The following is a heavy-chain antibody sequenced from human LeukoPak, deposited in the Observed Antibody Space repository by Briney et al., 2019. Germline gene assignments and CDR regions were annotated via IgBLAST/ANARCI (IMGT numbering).Heavy chain of an antibody. Sequence: SETLSLTCTVSGGSISSFYWTWIRQPAGKGLEWIGRIYTSGVTKYNPSLKGRITLSVDTSKNQFSLTLTSVTAADTAVYFCAIGAHGLTNDAFDIWGQGLMVTVSS. CDR1: GGSISSFY. J-gene: IGHJ3*02. CDR2: IYTSGVT. V-gene: IGHV4-4*07. D-gene: IGHD2-8*01. CDR3: AIGAHGLTNDAFDI.